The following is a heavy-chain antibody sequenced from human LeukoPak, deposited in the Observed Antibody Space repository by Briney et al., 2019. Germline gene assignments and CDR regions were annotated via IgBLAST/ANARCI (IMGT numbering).Heavy chain of an antibody. Sequence: NTSETLSLTCTVSGGSISSYYWSWIRQPPVKGLEWIGEINHSGSTNYNPSLKSRVTISVDTSKNQFSLKLSSVTAADTAVYYCARGYCSSTRCLYYFDYWGQGTLVTVSS. V-gene: IGHV4-34*01. J-gene: IGHJ4*02. CDR1: GGSISSYY. CDR3: ARGYCSSTRCLYYFDY. CDR2: INHSGST. D-gene: IGHD2-2*01.